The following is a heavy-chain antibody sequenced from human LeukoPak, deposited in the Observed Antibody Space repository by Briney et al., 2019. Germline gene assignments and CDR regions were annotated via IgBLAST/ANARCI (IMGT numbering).Heavy chain of an antibody. CDR1: GGSISSYY. V-gene: IGHV4-59*01. Sequence: SETLSLTCTVSGGSISSYYWSWIRQPPGKGLEWIGYIYYSGSTNYNPSLKSRVTISEDTSKNQISLKLTSVTAADTAVYYCARVTNYYDTRGYPDYWGQGTLVTVPS. CDR2: IYYSGST. CDR3: ARVTNYYDTRGYPDY. J-gene: IGHJ4*02. D-gene: IGHD3-22*01.